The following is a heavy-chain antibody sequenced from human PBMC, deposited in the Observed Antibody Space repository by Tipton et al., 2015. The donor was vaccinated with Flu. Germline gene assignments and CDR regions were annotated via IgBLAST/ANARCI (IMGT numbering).Heavy chain of an antibody. V-gene: IGHV1-2*06. CDR2: INPNSGGT. CDR1: GYTFTGYY. J-gene: IGHJ3*02. CDR3: ARRWMTTYAFDI. Sequence: QSEPEVKKPGASVKVSCKASGYTFTGYYMHWVRQAPGQGLEWMGRINPNSGGTNYAQKFQGRVTMTRDTSISTAYMELSRLRSDDTAVYYCARRWMTTYAFDIWGQGTMVTVSS. D-gene: IGHD4-23*01.